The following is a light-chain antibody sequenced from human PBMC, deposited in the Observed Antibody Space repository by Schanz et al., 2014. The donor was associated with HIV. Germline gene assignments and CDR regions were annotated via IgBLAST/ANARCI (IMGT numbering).Light chain of an antibody. CDR1: SSDVGSYNY. Sequence: QSALTQPPSASGSPGQSVTISCTGTSSDVGSYNYVSWYQQHPGKAPKLIIFEVSKRPSGVPDRFSGSKSGNTASLTVSGLQAEDEADYCCSSYAGSNNWVFGGGTKLTVL. CDR3: SSYAGSNNWV. V-gene: IGLV2-8*01. CDR2: EVS. J-gene: IGLJ3*02.